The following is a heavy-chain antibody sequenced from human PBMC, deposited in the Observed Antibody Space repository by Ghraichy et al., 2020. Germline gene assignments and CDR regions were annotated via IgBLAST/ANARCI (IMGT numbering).Heavy chain of an antibody. CDR3: TRGRAGEPFDF. D-gene: IGHD1-26*01. CDR2: IYYSGST. V-gene: IGHV4-59*01. Sequence: SEILSLTCTVSGGSISNYYWTWIRQPPGKGLEWIGYIYYSGSTNYNPSLKSRVTISVDTSKNQVSLKLTSLTAADTAVYYCTRGRAGEPFDFWGQGTLVTVSS. J-gene: IGHJ4*02. CDR1: GGSISNYY.